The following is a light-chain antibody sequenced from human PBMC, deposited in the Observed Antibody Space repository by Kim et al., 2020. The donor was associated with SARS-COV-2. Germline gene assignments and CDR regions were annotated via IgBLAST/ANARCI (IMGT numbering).Light chain of an antibody. V-gene: IGKV3-20*01. J-gene: IGKJ5*01. CDR1: QSVGTTY. Sequence: PGEGATLSCRASQSVGTTYLAWYQQKPGQPLRLLIYGASSRAIGIPDRFSGNGSGTDFTLTISRLEPEDFGVYYCQQYGSSPPITFGQGTRLEIK. CDR3: QQYGSSPPIT. CDR2: GAS.